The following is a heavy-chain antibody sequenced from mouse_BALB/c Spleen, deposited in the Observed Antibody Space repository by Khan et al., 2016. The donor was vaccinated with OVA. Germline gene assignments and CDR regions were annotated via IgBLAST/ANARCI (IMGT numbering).Heavy chain of an antibody. Sequence: VQLKESGPSLVKPSQTLSLTCSVTGDSITSGYWNWIRKFPGNKLEYMGHIIYTGSTYYNPSLKSRISITRHTSENQYYLQLNSVTDEDTATYYCARSTYRFAFVYWGQGTLVTGSA. CDR2: IIYTGST. CDR1: GDSITSGY. V-gene: IGHV3-8*02. CDR3: ARSTYRFAFVY. J-gene: IGHJ3*01. D-gene: IGHD2-14*01.